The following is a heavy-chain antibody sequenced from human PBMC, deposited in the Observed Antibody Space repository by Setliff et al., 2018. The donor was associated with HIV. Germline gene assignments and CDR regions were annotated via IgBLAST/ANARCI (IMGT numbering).Heavy chain of an antibody. CDR3: ARANYDILTAFEGEWDY. CDR2: ISPYNGNT. CDR1: GYTFTNYD. D-gene: IGHD3-9*01. J-gene: IGHJ4*02. V-gene: IGHV1-18*01. Sequence: ASVKVSCKASGYTFTNYDITWVRQAPGQGLEWMGWISPYNGNTNYAQKLQGRVTMTTDTSTSTAYMELRSLRSDDTAVYYCARANYDILTAFEGEWDYWGQGTLVTVSS.